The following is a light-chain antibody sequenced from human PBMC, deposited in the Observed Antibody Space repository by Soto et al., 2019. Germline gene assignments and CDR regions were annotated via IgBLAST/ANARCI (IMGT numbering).Light chain of an antibody. CDR2: WAT. V-gene: IGKV4-1*01. Sequence: DIVMTQSPDSLAVSLGERATINCKSSQSVFSNSINRNDLSGYQQKPGQPPKLLIYWATTRESGVPDRFSGSGSGTHFTLPVSGLQAEDVAIYYCHQYFRSPITFGGGTKVEIK. CDR1: QSVFSNSINRND. CDR3: HQYFRSPIT. J-gene: IGKJ4*01.